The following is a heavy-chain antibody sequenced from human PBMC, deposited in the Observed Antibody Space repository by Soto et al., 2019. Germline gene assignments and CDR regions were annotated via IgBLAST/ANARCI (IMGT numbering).Heavy chain of an antibody. CDR3: AREKSSRYDH. J-gene: IGHJ4*02. CDR2: MNPNSGNT. Sequence: ASVKVSCKASGYTFTSYDINWVQQATGQGLEWMGWMNPNSGNTVYAQKFQGRVTMTRNTSISTAYMELSSLRSEDTAVYYCAREKSSRYDHWGQGTLVTVSS. V-gene: IGHV1-8*01. D-gene: IGHD6-13*01. CDR1: GYTFTSYD.